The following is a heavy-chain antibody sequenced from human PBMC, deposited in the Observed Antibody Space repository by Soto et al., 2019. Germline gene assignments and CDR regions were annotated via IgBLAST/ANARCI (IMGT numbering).Heavy chain of an antibody. CDR2: ISGSGGST. CDR3: AKLGDDILTGSMRRVYYYGMDV. J-gene: IGHJ6*02. V-gene: IGHV3-23*01. Sequence: GSLRLSCAASGFTFSSYAMSWVRQAPGKGLEWVSAISGSGGSTYYADSVKGRFTISRDNSKNTLYLQMNSLRAEDTAVYYCAKLGDDILTGSMRRVYYYGMDVWGQGTTVTVSS. CDR1: GFTFSSYA. D-gene: IGHD3-9*01.